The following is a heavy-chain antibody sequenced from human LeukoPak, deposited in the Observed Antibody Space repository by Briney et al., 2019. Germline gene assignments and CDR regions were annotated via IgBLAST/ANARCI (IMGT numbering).Heavy chain of an antibody. V-gene: IGHV3-13*01. CDR3: VRAVRGEHAFEI. J-gene: IGHJ3*02. Sequence: GGSLRLSCAASGVTFTDYDMHWVRQSTGERPQWVAGIGNGGDAYYEASVEGRFTISRADSKKSLYLQMSSLRAGDTAIYRCVRAVRGEHAFEIWGQGIRVVVSS. D-gene: IGHD3-10*02. CDR2: IGNGGDA. CDR1: GVTFTDYD.